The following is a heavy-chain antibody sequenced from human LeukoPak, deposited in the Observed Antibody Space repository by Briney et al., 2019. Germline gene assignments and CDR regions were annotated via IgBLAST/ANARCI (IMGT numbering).Heavy chain of an antibody. V-gene: IGHV4-34*01. CDR3: ARGRRSWLRLEELSSNYFDY. J-gene: IGHJ4*02. CDR2: INHSGST. CDR1: GGSFSGYY. D-gene: IGHD3-16*02. Sequence: SETLSLTCAVYGGSFSGYYWSWIRQPPGKGLEWIGEINHSGSTNYNPSLKSRVTISVDTSKNQFSLKLSSVTAADTAVYYCARGRRSWLRLEELSSNYFDYWGQGTLVTVSS.